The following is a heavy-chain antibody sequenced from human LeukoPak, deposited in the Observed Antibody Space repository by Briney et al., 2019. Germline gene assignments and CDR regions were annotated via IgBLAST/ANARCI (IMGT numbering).Heavy chain of an antibody. CDR3: ARPRDVDTYYFDY. D-gene: IGHD5-18*01. J-gene: IGHJ4*02. CDR1: GYSFTTYW. Sequence: GESLKISCKGSGYSFTTYWIGWVRQMPGKGLEWVGIIYPGDSDTRYSPSFQGQVTISADKSISTAYLQWSSLKASDTAMYYCARPRDVDTYYFDYWGQGTLVTVSS. CDR2: IYPGDSDT. V-gene: IGHV5-51*01.